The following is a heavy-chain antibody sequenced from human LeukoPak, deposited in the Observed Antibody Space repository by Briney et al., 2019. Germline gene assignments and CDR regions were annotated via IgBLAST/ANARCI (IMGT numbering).Heavy chain of an antibody. Sequence: SETLSLTCAVSGGSISSSSYYWGWIRQPPGKGLEWIGSIYYSGSTYYNPSLKSRVTISVDTSKNQFSLKLSSVTAADTAVYYCAGPGYSSGWYVGDAFDIWGQGTMVTVSS. D-gene: IGHD6-19*01. J-gene: IGHJ3*02. CDR3: AGPGYSSGWYVGDAFDI. CDR1: GGSISSSSYY. CDR2: IYYSGST. V-gene: IGHV4-39*01.